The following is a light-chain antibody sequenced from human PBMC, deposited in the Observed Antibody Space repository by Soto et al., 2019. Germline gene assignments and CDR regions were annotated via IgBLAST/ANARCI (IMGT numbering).Light chain of an antibody. CDR2: DAS. J-gene: IGKJ4*01. V-gene: IGKV3-11*01. Sequence: EIVVTQSPATLSLSPGEIATLSCRASQSVSSYLAWYQQKPGQAPRLLIYDASNRATGIPARFSGSWSGTDFTLTISSLEPEDFAVYYCQQRSNWPLTFGGGTQVEIK. CDR1: QSVSSY. CDR3: QQRSNWPLT.